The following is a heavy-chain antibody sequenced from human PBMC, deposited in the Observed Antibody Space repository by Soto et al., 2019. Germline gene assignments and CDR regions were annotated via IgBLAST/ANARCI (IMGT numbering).Heavy chain of an antibody. CDR1: DGSISSSSYY. D-gene: IGHD3-3*01. CDR2: VYYGGST. CDR3: ASNSFDDFWSGSPWDYYMDV. V-gene: IGHV4-39*07. J-gene: IGHJ6*03. Sequence: PSETLSLTCTVSDGSISSSSYYWGWIRQPPGKGLEWIGNVYYGGSTYYNPSLKSRVTISVDTSKNQFSLKLSSVTAADTAVYYCASNSFDDFWSGSPWDYYMDVWGKGTTVTVSS.